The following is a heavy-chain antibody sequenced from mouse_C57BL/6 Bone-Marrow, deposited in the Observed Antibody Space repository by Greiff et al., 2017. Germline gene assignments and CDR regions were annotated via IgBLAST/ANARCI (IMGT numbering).Heavy chain of an antibody. CDR1: GFTFSDYC. CDR3: ARAGYYDAMDY. J-gene: IGHJ4*01. V-gene: IGHV5-16*01. CDR2: INYDGSST. D-gene: IGHD2-2*01. Sequence: EVMLVESEGGLVQPGSSMKLSCTASGFTFSDYCMAWVRQVPEKGLEWVANINYDGSSTYYLDSLKSRFIISRDNAKNILYLQMSSLKSEDTATYYCARAGYYDAMDYWGQGTSVTVSS.